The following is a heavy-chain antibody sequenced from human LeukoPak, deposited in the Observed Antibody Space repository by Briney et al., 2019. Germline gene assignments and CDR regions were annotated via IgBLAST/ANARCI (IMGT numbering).Heavy chain of an antibody. J-gene: IGHJ4*02. Sequence: PGGSLRLSCAASGFTFSSYSMNWVRQAPGKGLEWVSYISSSSSTIYYADSVKGRFTISRDNAKNSLYLQMNSLRAEDTAVYYCARDSTYYDFWSGPTVNYFDYWGQGTLVTVSS. CDR3: ARDSTYYDFWSGPTVNYFDY. CDR2: ISSSSSTI. CDR1: GFTFSSYS. D-gene: IGHD3-3*01. V-gene: IGHV3-48*01.